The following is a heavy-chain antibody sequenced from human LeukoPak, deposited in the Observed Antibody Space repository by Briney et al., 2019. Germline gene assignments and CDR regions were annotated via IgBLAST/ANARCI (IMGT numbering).Heavy chain of an antibody. D-gene: IGHD5-18*01. J-gene: IGHJ4*02. V-gene: IGHV3-15*01. CDR3: TTGAQVWF. CDR1: GFIFSSYN. CDR2: IRIKTDGGTT. Sequence: GGSLGLSCAASGFIFSSYNMNWVRQAPGRGLEWVGRIRIKTDGGTTDYVAPVKGRFTISRDDSKNTLYLQMNSLKTEDTAIYYCTTGAQVWFWGQGTLVTVSS.